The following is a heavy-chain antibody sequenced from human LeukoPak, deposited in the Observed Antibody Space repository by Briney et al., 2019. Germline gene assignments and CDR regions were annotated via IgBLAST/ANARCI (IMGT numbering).Heavy chain of an antibody. Sequence: PSGTLSLTCTVSGGSISSGGYYWSWIRQHPGKGLEWIGYIYYSGSTYYNPSLKSRVTISVDTSKNQFSLKLSSVTAADTAVYYCARAPTYYYDSSGYLLQHRGQGTLVTVSS. V-gene: IGHV4-31*03. CDR3: ARAPTYYYDSSGYLLQH. CDR2: IYYSGST. CDR1: GGSISSGGYY. J-gene: IGHJ1*01. D-gene: IGHD3-22*01.